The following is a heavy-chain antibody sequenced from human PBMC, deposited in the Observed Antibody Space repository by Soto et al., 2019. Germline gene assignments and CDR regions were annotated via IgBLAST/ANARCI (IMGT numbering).Heavy chain of an antibody. D-gene: IGHD4-17*01. CDR2: IIPLIGTA. V-gene: IGHV1-69*18. J-gene: IGHJ6*02. Sequence: QVQLVQSGAEVRKPGSSVTVSCKASGGTFSTYGITWVRQAPGQGLEWMGNIIPLIGTANYAQRFRGRVTITADESTTTAYMELTSLRSEDTAVYYCARVVMTTVPACFYFGLDVWGQGTTVTFSS. CDR1: GGTFSTYG. CDR3: ARVVMTTVPACFYFGLDV.